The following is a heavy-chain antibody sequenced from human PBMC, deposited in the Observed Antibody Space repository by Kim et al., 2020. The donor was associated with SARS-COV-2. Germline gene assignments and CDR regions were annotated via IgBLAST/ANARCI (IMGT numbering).Heavy chain of an antibody. V-gene: IGHV3-74*01. J-gene: IGHJ4*02. Sequence: YADSVRGRFTISRDNAKNTLYLQMNSLRADDLAVYYCARGSGYFGFDYWGQGVLVTVSS. CDR3: ARGSGYFGFDY. D-gene: IGHD3-22*01.